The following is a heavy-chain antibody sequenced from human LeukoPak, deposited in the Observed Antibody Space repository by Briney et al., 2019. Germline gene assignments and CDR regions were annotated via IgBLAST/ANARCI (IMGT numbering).Heavy chain of an antibody. CDR3: ARQMVVVVVAATTDAFDI. J-gene: IGHJ3*02. CDR2: IYYSGST. Sequence: SETLSLTCTVSGGSISSSSYYWGWIRQPPGKGLEWIGSIYYSGSTYYNPSLKSRVTISVDTSKNQFSLKLSSVTAADTAVYYCARQMVVVVVAATTDAFDIWGQGTMVTVSS. CDR1: GGSISSSSYY. V-gene: IGHV4-39*01. D-gene: IGHD2-15*01.